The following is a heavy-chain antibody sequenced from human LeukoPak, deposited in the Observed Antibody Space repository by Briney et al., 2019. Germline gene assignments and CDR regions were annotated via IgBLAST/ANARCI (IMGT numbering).Heavy chain of an antibody. CDR2: INPSGGST. V-gene: IGHV1-46*01. J-gene: IGHJ4*02. CDR1: GYTFTSYY. CDR3: ASSPYYYDSSGYYGPYY. Sequence: ASVKVSCKASGYTFTSYYMHWVRQAPGQGLEWMGIINPSGGSTSYAQKFQGRVTMTRDTSTSTVYMELSSLRSEDTAVYYCASSPYYYDSSGYYGPYYWGQGTLVTVSS. D-gene: IGHD3-22*01.